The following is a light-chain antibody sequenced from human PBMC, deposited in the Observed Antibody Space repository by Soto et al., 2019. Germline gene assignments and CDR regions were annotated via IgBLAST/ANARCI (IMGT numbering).Light chain of an antibody. CDR3: QKLVSSPLT. CDR2: SAS. V-gene: IGKV1-27*01. J-gene: IGKJ1*01. CDR1: QDISDQ. Sequence: DFQMTQSPSYLSASIGDRVTVSCRASQDISDQVAWYQQKPGKPPKLLIYSASTLYSGVPSRFSGSGSGTNFTLTIGSVQPEDFATYYCQKLVSSPLTFGQGTKVDI.